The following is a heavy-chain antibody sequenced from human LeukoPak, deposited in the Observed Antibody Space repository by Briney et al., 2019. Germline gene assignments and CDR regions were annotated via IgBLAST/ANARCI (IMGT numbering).Heavy chain of an antibody. Sequence: NPSETLSLTCTVSGGSISSSSYYWGWIRQPPGKGLEWIGSICYSGSTYYNPSLKSRVTISVDTSKNQFSLKLSSVTAADTAVYYCARRVGTMVRGDFDYWGQGTLVTVSS. CDR2: ICYSGST. CDR3: ARRVGTMVRGDFDY. V-gene: IGHV4-39*07. J-gene: IGHJ4*02. CDR1: GGSISSSSYY. D-gene: IGHD3-10*01.